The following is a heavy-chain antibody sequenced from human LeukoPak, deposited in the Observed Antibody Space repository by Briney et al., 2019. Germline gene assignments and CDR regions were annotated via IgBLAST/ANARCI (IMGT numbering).Heavy chain of an antibody. D-gene: IGHD4-23*01. Sequence: SGGSLRLSCAASGFTFSRYGMHWVRQAPDKGLEWVAVISFDGINKYNADSVKGRFTISRGNSKNTLYLQMSSLRAEDTAVYYCAKGGGGPWDTVVTPPLGYWGQGTLVTVSS. CDR2: ISFDGINK. V-gene: IGHV3-30*18. CDR1: GFTFSRYG. J-gene: IGHJ4*02. CDR3: AKGGGGPWDTVVTPPLGY.